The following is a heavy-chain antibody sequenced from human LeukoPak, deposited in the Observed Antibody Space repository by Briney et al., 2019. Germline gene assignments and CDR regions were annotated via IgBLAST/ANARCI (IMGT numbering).Heavy chain of an antibody. V-gene: IGHV5-51*01. CDR2: IYPDDSDT. CDR3: ARGRDGYSFGFDY. Sequence: SGESLQISCKGSGYTFTNYWIVWVRQMPGKGLEWMGIIYPDDSDTTYSPSFQGQVTISADKSISTAYLQWSSLKASDTAMYYCARGRDGYSFGFDYWGQGTLVTVSS. D-gene: IGHD5-24*01. J-gene: IGHJ4*02. CDR1: GYTFTNYW.